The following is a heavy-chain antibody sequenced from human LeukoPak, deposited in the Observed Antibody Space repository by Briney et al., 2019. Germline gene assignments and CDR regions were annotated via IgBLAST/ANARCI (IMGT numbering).Heavy chain of an antibody. Sequence: SETLSLTCTVSGGSISSFYWNWIRQPAGKGLEWIGRMFASGSTIYNPSLTSRVTMSVDACKNHIYLSLSSVTAADTAVYYCARGFQYSSSWYGGFDPWGQGILVTVSS. CDR3: ARGFQYSSSWYGGFDP. V-gene: IGHV4-4*07. D-gene: IGHD6-13*01. CDR1: GGSISSFY. CDR2: MFASGST. J-gene: IGHJ5*02.